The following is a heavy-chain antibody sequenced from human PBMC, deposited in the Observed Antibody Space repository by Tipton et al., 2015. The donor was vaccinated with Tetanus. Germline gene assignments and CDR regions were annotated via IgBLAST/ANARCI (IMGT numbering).Heavy chain of an antibody. CDR1: GGSISSYY. CDR3: ARIGWLQQNKPAFDI. V-gene: IGHV4-59*01. J-gene: IGHJ3*02. D-gene: IGHD6-19*01. CDR2: VHYSGST. Sequence: GLVKPSETLSLTCTVSGGSISSYYWTWIRQPPGRGLEWIGYVHYSGSTNYSPSLRSRVTLSVDTSKNQFSLKLSSVTAADTAVYYCARIGWLQQNKPAFDIWGQGTVFTVSS.